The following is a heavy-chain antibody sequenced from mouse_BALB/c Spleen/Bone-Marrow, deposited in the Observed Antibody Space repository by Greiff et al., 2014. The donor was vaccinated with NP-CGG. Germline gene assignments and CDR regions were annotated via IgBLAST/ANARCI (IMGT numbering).Heavy chain of an antibody. CDR1: GYAFSSSW. J-gene: IGHJ4*01. V-gene: IGHV1-82*01. Sequence: VKLVESGPELVKPGASVKISCTGSGYAFSSSWMNWVKQRPGQGLEWIGRIYPGDGDTNSNGRFKGKATLTADRSSNTAYMQLSSLTSVDSAVYFCARSAYYGSSYGAKDYWGQGTSVTVSS. CDR3: ARSAYYGSSYGAKDY. D-gene: IGHD1-1*01. CDR2: IYPGDGDT.